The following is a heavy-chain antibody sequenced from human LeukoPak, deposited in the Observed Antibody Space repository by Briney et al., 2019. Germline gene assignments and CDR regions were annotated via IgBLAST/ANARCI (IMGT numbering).Heavy chain of an antibody. D-gene: IGHD2-15*01. Sequence: PGGSLRLSCTASGFTFGDYAMSWFRQTPGKGLEWVGFIRSKAYGGTTEYAASVKGRFTISRDDSESIAYLQMNSLKTEDTAVYYCTRALAVAEYSCDYWGQGTLVTVSS. CDR3: TRALAVAEYSCDY. V-gene: IGHV3-49*03. CDR2: IRSKAYGGTT. J-gene: IGHJ4*02. CDR1: GFTFGDYA.